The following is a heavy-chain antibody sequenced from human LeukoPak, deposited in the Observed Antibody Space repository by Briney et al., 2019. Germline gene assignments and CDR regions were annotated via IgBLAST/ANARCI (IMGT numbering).Heavy chain of an antibody. J-gene: IGHJ4*02. CDR3: ARVPLWWLTPFDF. V-gene: IGHV4-34*01. Sequence: SETLSLTCAVSGGALSVDYWSWICRPLGEGLERIGEINNRGTTNYSPSLRGRATISLDTSKNQFSLRLTSVTAADTAIYYCARVPLWWLTPFDFWGQGTLATVSS. D-gene: IGHD5-12*01. CDR1: GGALSVDY. CDR2: INNRGTT.